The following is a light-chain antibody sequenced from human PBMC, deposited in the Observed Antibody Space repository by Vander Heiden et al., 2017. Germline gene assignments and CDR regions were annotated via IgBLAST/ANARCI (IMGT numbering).Light chain of an antibody. CDR2: KAS. Sequence: DIQMIQSPSTLSASVGDRVTITCRASQSISSWLAWYQQKPGKAPKLLIYKASSLEAGVPSRFSGSGSGTEFTLTISSLQPDDFATYYCQRDNNYPLTFGGGTKVEIK. V-gene: IGKV1-5*03. CDR3: QRDNNYPLT. J-gene: IGKJ4*01. CDR1: QSISSW.